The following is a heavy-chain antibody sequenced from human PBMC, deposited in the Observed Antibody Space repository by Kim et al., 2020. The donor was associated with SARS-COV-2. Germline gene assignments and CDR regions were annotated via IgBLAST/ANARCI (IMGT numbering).Heavy chain of an antibody. CDR3: ARGLNYYGSGSYDGPDDY. J-gene: IGHJ4*02. V-gene: IGHV3-20*03. D-gene: IGHD3-10*01. Sequence: VKGRFTISRDEAKNSLYLRMNSLRAEDTALYYCARGLNYYGSGSYDGPDDYWGQGTLVTVSS.